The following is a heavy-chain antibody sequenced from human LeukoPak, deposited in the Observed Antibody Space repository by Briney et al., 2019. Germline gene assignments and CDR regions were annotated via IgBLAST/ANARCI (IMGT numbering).Heavy chain of an antibody. CDR2: ISSSGGST. CDR1: GFTFSSYA. CDR3: ARVGGYCSGGSCYSEYYFDY. D-gene: IGHD2-15*01. V-gene: IGHV3-23*01. Sequence: GGSLRLSCAASGFTFSSYAMSWVRQAPGKGLEWVSAISSSGGSTYYADSVKGRFTISRDNSKNTLYLQMNSLRAEDTAVYYCARVGGYCSGGSCYSEYYFDYWGQGTLVTVSS. J-gene: IGHJ4*02.